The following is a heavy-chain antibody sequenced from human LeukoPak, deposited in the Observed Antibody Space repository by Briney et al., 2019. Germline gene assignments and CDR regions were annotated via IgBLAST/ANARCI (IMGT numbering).Heavy chain of an antibody. D-gene: IGHD2-8*01. CDR1: GDSINNYY. CDR3: AKWAQAQNAFHI. J-gene: IGHJ3*02. CDR2: TRYSGSN. V-gene: IGHV4-59*01. Sequence: SETLSLTCSVSGDSINNYYWNWIRQPPEKGLEWIGFTRYSGSNNYNPSLKSRVTMSVDTSKNQFSLRLSSVTAADTAVYYCAKWAQAQNAFHIWGQGTMVTVSS.